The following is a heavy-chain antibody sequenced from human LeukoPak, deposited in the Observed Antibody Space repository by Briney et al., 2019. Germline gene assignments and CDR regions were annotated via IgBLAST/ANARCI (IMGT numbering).Heavy chain of an antibody. V-gene: IGHV3-23*01. D-gene: IGHD3-10*01. CDR2: ISGSGGST. J-gene: IGHJ4*02. CDR1: GFTFSSYA. CDR3: AKQEAPPGSAY. Sequence: GGSLRLSCAASGFTFSSYAMSWVRQAPGKGLEWVSAISGSGGSTYYADSVKGRFTISRDNSKNTLYLQMNSLRDEDTAVYYCAKQEAPPGSAYWGQGTLVTVSS.